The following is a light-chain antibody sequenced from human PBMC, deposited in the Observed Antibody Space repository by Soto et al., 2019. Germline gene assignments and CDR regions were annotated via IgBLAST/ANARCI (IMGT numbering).Light chain of an antibody. CDR3: QSYDSSLSGWL. CDR1: SSNIGAGYN. CDR2: GDS. J-gene: IGLJ3*02. V-gene: IGLV1-40*01. Sequence: QSVLTQPPSVSGAPGQRVTISCTGSSSNIGAGYNVHWYQQVPGTAPKLLIYGDSSRPSGVPDRFSGSKSGTSASLAITGLQAEAEADYYCQSYDSSLSGWLFGGGTQLTVL.